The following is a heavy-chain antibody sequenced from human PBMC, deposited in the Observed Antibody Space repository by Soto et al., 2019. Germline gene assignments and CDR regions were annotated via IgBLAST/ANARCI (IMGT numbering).Heavy chain of an antibody. CDR1: GFTFSSYA. V-gene: IGHV3-23*01. Sequence: EVQLLESGGGLVQPGGSLRLSCAASGFTFSSYAMSWFRQAPGKGLEWVSSISVSGGSTYYSDSVKGRFTISRDNSKSTRFLHMNSLRAEATAVYYWAKAAGSDYYPVDYWGQGTLVTVSS. CDR2: ISVSGGST. J-gene: IGHJ4*02. CDR3: AKAAGSDYYPVDY. D-gene: IGHD3-22*01.